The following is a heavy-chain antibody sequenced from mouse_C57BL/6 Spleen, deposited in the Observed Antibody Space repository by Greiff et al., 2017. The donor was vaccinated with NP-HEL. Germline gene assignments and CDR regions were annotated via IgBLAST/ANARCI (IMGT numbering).Heavy chain of an antibody. Sequence: EVQLQQSGPELVKPGASVKISCKASGYTFTDYYMNWVKQSHGKSLEWIGDINPNNGGTSYNQKFKGKATLTVDKSSSTAYMELRSLTSEDSAVYYCARSPPYDDGSSPYFDYWGQGTTLTVSS. V-gene: IGHV1-26*01. CDR2: INPNNGGT. J-gene: IGHJ2*01. D-gene: IGHD1-1*01. CDR3: ARSPPYDDGSSPYFDY. CDR1: GYTFTDYY.